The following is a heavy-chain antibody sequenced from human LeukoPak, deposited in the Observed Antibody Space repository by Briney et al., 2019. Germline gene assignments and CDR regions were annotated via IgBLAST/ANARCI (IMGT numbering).Heavy chain of an antibody. CDR1: GYTFTNYA. J-gene: IGHJ6*03. V-gene: IGHV7-4-1*01. Sequence: GASVKVSCKASGYTFTNYAMNWVRQAPGQGLEWMGWINTNTGNPTYAQGFTGRFVFSLDTSVSTAYLQIGSLKAEDTAVYYCAKASTGVPEIYHYYHMDVWGKGPRSPSP. CDR2: INTNTGNP. CDR3: AKASTGVPEIYHYYHMDV. D-gene: IGHD7-27*01.